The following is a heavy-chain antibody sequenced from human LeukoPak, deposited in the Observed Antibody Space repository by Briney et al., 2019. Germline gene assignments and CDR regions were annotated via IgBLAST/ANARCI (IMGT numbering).Heavy chain of an antibody. J-gene: IGHJ4*02. V-gene: IGHV3-74*01. CDR1: GFAFSSYW. CDR2: INSDGSST. Sequence: PGGSLRLSCAASGFAFSSYWMHWVRQAPGKGLVWISRINSDGSSTSYADSVKGRFNIPRDNAKNTLYLQMSSLRAEDTAVYYCARDRGSYPYYFDDWGQGTLVTVSS. CDR3: ARDRGSYPYYFDD. D-gene: IGHD1-26*01.